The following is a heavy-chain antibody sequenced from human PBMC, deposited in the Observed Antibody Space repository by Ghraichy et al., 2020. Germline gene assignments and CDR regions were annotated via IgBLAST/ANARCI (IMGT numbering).Heavy chain of an antibody. CDR1: GGSISSYY. CDR2: MYNSGST. V-gene: IGHV4-59*01. J-gene: IGHJ6*03. Sequence: SQTLSLTCTVSGGSISSYYWSWIRQPPGKGLEWIGYMYNSGSTNYNPSLKSRVTISVDMSKNQFSLKLSSVTAADTAVYYCARDSGNLSYYYYYMDVWGKGTTVTVYS. CDR3: ARDSGNLSYYYYYMDV.